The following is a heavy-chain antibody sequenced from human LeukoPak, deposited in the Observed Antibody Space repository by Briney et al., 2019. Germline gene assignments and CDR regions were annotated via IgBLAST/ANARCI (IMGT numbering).Heavy chain of an antibody. CDR3: ARGPPVVPAAMRYYYYGMDV. V-gene: IGHV3-7*03. J-gene: IGHJ6*02. Sequence: GGSLRLSCAASGFTFSSYWMSWVRQAPGKGLEWVANIKQDGSEKYYVDSVKGRFTISRDNAKNSLYLQMNSLRAEDTAVYYCARGPPVVPAAMRYYYYGMDVWGQGTTVTVSS. D-gene: IGHD2-2*01. CDR2: IKQDGSEK. CDR1: GFTFSSYW.